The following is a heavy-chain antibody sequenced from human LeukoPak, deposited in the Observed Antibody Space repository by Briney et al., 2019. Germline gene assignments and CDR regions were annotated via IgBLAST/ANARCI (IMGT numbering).Heavy chain of an antibody. CDR2: IYYSGST. J-gene: IGHJ4*02. Sequence: SETLSLTCTVSGGSISSSSYYWGWIRQPPGKGLEWIGSIYYSGSTNYNPSLESRVTISVDTSKNQFSLKLNSVTAADTAVYYCARMGNPATVTTDCWGQGTLVTVSS. CDR3: ARMGNPATVTTDC. D-gene: IGHD4-17*01. V-gene: IGHV4-39*07. CDR1: GGSISSSSYY.